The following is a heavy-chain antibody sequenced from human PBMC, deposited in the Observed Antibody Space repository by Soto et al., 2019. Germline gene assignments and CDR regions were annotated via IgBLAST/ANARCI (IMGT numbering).Heavy chain of an antibody. D-gene: IGHD5-18*01. CDR2: ISYDGSNK. J-gene: IGHJ4*02. CDR1: GFTFSNYA. CDR3: ARSHTGGYSYGMFDY. V-gene: IGHV3-30-3*01. Sequence: PGGSLRLSCAASGFTFSNYAMHWVRQAPGKGLEWVAIISYDGSNKYYADSVKGRFTISRDNSKNTLYVQMNSLRAEDTAVYYCARSHTGGYSYGMFDYWGQGTLVTVSS.